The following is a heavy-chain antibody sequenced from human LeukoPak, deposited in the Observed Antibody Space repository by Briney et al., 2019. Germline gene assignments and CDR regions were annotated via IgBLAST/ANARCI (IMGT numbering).Heavy chain of an antibody. J-gene: IGHJ4*02. CDR1: GYTFTGYY. V-gene: IGHV1-8*02. CDR2: MNPNSGNT. Sequence: GASVKVSCKASGYTFTGYYMHWVRQAPGQGLEWMGWMNPNSGNTGYAQKFQGRVTMTRNTSISTAYMELSSLRSEDTAVYYCARGQKRITIFGVVIQPYYFDYWGQGTLVTVSS. CDR3: ARGQKRITIFGVVIQPYYFDY. D-gene: IGHD3-3*01.